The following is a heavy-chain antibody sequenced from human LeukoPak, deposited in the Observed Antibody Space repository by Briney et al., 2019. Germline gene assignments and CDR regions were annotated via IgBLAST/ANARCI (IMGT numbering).Heavy chain of an antibody. Sequence: PGGSLRLSCVDSGFTFSSYAMSWVRQAPGKGLEWVSAISGSGGSTYYADSVKGRFTISRDNSKNTLYLQMNSLRAEDTAVYYCAKDRRSAMVHDYWGQGTLVTVSS. V-gene: IGHV3-23*01. J-gene: IGHJ4*02. D-gene: IGHD5-18*01. CDR1: GFTFSSYA. CDR3: AKDRRSAMVHDY. CDR2: ISGSGGST.